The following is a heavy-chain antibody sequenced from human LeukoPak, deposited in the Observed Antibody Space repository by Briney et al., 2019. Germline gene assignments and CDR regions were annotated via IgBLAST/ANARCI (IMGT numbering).Heavy chain of an antibody. CDR3: TRPRHDSSGATFDY. D-gene: IGHD3-22*01. CDR2: ISSSSSTI. V-gene: IGHV3-48*01. J-gene: IGHJ4*02. CDR1: GFTFSSYS. Sequence: GGSLRLSCAASGFTFSSYSMNWVRQAPGKGLEWVSYISSSSSTIYYADSVKGRFTISRDNAKNSLYLQMNSLKTEDTAVYYCTRPRHDSSGATFDYWGQGTLVTVSS.